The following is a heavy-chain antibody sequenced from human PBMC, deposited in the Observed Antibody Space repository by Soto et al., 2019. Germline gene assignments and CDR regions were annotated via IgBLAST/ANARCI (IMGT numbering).Heavy chain of an antibody. D-gene: IGHD4-17*01. Sequence: VPVTVCCESSGYRVSSYEIHGVRQATGQGLEWMGWMNPNSGNTGYAQKFQGGVTKTRNTSISTAYMELSSLRSEYSCVYYWARTLYGDNVDYWGQGTLVTVSS. J-gene: IGHJ4*02. CDR3: ARTLYGDNVDY. CDR1: GYRVSSYE. V-gene: IGHV1-8*02. CDR2: MNPNSGNT.